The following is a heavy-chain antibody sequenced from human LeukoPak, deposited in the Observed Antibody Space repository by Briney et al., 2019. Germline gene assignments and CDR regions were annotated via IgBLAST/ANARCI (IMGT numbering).Heavy chain of an antibody. CDR3: ARDYVYCSGGSCYLIDY. J-gene: IGHJ4*02. CDR2: IYTSGST. V-gene: IGHV4-4*07. CDR1: GGSISSYY. Sequence: SETLSLTCTVSGGSISSYYWSWIRQPAGKGLEWIGRIYTSGSTNYNPSLKSRVTMSVDTSKNQFSLKLSSATAADTAVYYCARDYVYCSGGSCYLIDYWGQGTLVTVSS. D-gene: IGHD2-15*01.